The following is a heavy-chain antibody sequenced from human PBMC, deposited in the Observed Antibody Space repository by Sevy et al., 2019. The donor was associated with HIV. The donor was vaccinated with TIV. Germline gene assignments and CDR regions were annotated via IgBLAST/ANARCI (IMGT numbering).Heavy chain of an antibody. CDR3: ARSYSSSWYRPSPFDY. D-gene: IGHD6-13*01. Sequence: ASVKVSCKASGYTFTSYGISWVRQAPEQGLEWMGWISAYNGNTNYAQKLQGRVTMTTDTSTSTAYMELRSLRSDDTAVYYCARSYSSSWYRPSPFDYWGQGTLVTVSS. J-gene: IGHJ4*02. CDR2: ISAYNGNT. V-gene: IGHV1-18*01. CDR1: GYTFTSYG.